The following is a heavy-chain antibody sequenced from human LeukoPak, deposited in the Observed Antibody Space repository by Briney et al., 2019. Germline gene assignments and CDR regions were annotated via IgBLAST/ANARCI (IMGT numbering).Heavy chain of an antibody. Sequence: ASVKVSCKTSGYTFTNYGISWVRQAPGQGLEWMGWISAYNGNTNYAQKLQGRVTMTTDTSTSTAYMELRSLRSDDTAVYYCVRDKESGGSCCYNWFDPWGRGTLVTVSS. CDR1: GYTFTNYG. CDR2: ISAYNGNT. D-gene: IGHD2-15*01. V-gene: IGHV1-18*01. CDR3: VRDKESGGSCCYNWFDP. J-gene: IGHJ5*02.